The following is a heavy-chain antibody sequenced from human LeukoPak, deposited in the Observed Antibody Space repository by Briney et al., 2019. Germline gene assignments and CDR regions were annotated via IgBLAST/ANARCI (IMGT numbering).Heavy chain of an antibody. D-gene: IGHD3-9*01. CDR2: ISGSGDST. CDR1: GFIFSSYA. CDR3: AKFISGFGWLLSYFDY. J-gene: IGHJ4*02. Sequence: PGGSLRLSCAASGFIFSSYAMSWVRQAPGKGLEWVSGISGSGDSTYYADSVKGRFTISRDNSKNTLCLQMDSLRAEDTAVYYCAKFISGFGWLLSYFDYWGQGTLVTGSS. V-gene: IGHV3-23*01.